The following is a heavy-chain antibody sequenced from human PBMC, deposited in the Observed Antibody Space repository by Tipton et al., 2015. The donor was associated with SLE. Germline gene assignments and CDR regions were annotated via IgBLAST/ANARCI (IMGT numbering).Heavy chain of an antibody. Sequence: GSLRLSCEASGFTVSSSYMTWVRQAPGKGLEWVSVIYTGGNTYYVDSVKGRFTISRDNSKNTLDLQMNSLRAEDTAVYYCAHLPSATHDWYFDLWGRGTLVTVSS. D-gene: IGHD2-2*01. J-gene: IGHJ2*01. CDR2: IYTGGNT. V-gene: IGHV3-66*02. CDR1: GFTVSSSY. CDR3: AHLPSATHDWYFDL.